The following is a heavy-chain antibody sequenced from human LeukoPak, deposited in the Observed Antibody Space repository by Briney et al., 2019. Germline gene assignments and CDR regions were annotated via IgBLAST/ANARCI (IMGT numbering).Heavy chain of an antibody. D-gene: IGHD3-9*01. CDR3: AISSRGYFDWLPYDY. V-gene: IGHV5-51*01. CDR1: GYSFTSYW. Sequence: GESLKISCKGSGYSFTSYWIGWVRQMPGKGVGWMGIIYPGDSDTRYSPSFQGQVTISADKSISTAYLQWSSLKASDTAMYYCAISSRGYFDWLPYDYWGQGTLVTVSS. CDR2: IYPGDSDT. J-gene: IGHJ4*02.